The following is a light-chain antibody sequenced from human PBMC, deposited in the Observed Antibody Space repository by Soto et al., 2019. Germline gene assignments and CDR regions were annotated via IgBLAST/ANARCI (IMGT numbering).Light chain of an antibody. CDR1: SSDVGSYNL. J-gene: IGLJ2*01. CDR3: CSYAGSRVV. CDR2: EGS. Sequence: QSALTQPASVSGSPGQSITISRTGTSSDVGSYNLVSWYQQHPGKAPKLMIYEGSKRPSGVSNRFSGSKSGNTASLTISGLQAEDEADYYCCSYAGSRVVFGGGTQLTVL. V-gene: IGLV2-23*01.